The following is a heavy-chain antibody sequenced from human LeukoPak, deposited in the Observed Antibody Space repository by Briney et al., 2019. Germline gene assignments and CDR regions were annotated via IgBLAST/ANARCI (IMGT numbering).Heavy chain of an antibody. CDR2: IPFGGNNE. CDR3: AKDLAPGSPLYYFDS. J-gene: IGHJ4*02. Sequence: GGSLRLSCAASGFTFINFAMHWVRQAPGKGLEWVAFIPFGGNNEDYADSVKGRFTISRDNSKNTLYLQMSSLGTDDTAVYYCAKDLAPGSPLYYFDSWGQGTLVTVSS. V-gene: IGHV3-30*02. CDR1: GFTFINFA. D-gene: IGHD3-10*01.